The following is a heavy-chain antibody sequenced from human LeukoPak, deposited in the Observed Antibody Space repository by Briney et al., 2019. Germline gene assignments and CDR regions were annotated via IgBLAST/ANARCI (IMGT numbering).Heavy chain of an antibody. CDR2: IYYSGST. CDR3: ASQSVGRDTSGEYWYFDL. D-gene: IGHD3-22*01. J-gene: IGHJ2*01. Sequence: SETLSLTCTVSVGSISGYYWSWIRQPPGKGLEWIGYIYYSGSTNYNPSLKSRVTISVDASKNQFSLKLSSVTAADTAVYYRASQSVGRDTSGEYWYFDLWGRDTLVTVSS. V-gene: IGHV4-59*08. CDR1: VGSISGYY.